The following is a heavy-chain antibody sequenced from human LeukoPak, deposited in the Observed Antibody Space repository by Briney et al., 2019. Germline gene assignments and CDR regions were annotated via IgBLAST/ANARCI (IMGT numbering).Heavy chain of an antibody. D-gene: IGHD2-15*01. J-gene: IGHJ3*02. V-gene: IGHV1-69*04. CDR2: IIPILGIA. CDR3: ARLVYCSGGSCYSPGAFDI. CDR1: GGTFSSYA. Sequence: SVKVSCKASGGTFSSYAISWVRQAPAQGLEWMGRIIPILGIANYAQKFQGRVTITADKSTSKAYMELSSLRSGDTAVYYCARLVYCSGGSCYSPGAFDIWGQGTMVTVSS.